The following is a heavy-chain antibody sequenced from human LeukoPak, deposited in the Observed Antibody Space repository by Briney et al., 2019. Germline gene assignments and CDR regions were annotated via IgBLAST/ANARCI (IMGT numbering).Heavy chain of an antibody. V-gene: IGHV3-23*01. J-gene: IGHJ5*02. Sequence: PGGSLRLSCAASGFTFSSYGMSWVRQAPGKGLEWVSAISGSGGSTYYADSVKGRFTISRDNSKNTLYLQMNSLRAEDTAVYYCARDRGFVVVPAAIYNWFDPWGQGTLVTVSS. CDR3: ARDRGFVVVPAAIYNWFDP. D-gene: IGHD2-2*01. CDR2: ISGSGGST. CDR1: GFTFSSYG.